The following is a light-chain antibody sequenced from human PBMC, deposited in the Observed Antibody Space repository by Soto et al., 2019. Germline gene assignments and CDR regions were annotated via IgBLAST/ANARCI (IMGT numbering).Light chain of an antibody. J-gene: IGKJ1*01. CDR2: DVA. CDR3: QHSGDFRWT. V-gene: IGKV3D-15*01. CDR1: QSVSSN. Sequence: DIVMTQSPATLSVSPLERATLSCMASQSVSSNLAWYQQKPGQAPRLFMYDVAKRATGTPARFSGRGFGTDFTLTISRLEPEDFAVYYCQHSGDFRWTFGQGTKVDIK.